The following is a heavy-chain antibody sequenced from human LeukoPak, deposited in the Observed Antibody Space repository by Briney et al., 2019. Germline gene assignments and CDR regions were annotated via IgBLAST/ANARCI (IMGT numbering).Heavy chain of an antibody. Sequence: PGGSLRLSCAASGFTVSSSYMYWVRQAPGKGLEWVSFFYRGDSTYYAESVRGRFTISRDNSKNTLYLLMNSLIPEDTAVYNCAREVVSTPSYFDSWGQGTLVTVSS. CDR3: AREVVSTPSYFDS. CDR1: GFTVSSSY. CDR2: FYRGDST. J-gene: IGHJ4*02. V-gene: IGHV3-53*01. D-gene: IGHD2-15*01.